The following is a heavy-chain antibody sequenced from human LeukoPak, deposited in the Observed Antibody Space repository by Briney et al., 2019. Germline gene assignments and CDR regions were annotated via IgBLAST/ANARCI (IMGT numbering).Heavy chain of an antibody. CDR1: GYTFSEYY. CDR2: ISSSSSYT. D-gene: IGHD2-15*01. CDR3: ARDLFISVGYCSGGSCSQEDYFDY. J-gene: IGHJ4*02. V-gene: IGHV3-11*05. Sequence: PGGSLRLSCAASGYTFSEYYTSCVPQAPGKGLEWVSYISSSSSYTNYADSVKGRFTISRDNAKNSLYLQMNSLGAEDTAVYYCARDLFISVGYCSGGSCSQEDYFDYWGQGTLVSVSS.